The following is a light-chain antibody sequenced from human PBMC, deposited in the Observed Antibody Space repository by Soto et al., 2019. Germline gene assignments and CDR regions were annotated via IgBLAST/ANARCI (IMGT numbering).Light chain of an antibody. CDR1: QGIRNY. Sequence: AIQMTESPSSLSASVGDRVTVTCLASQGIRNYLGWYQQKPGKAPKLLIYAASSLQSGVPSRFSGSGSGTDFTLTISSLQPEDFATYYCLQDYNYPRTFGQGTKVDIK. V-gene: IGKV1-6*01. CDR2: AAS. CDR3: LQDYNYPRT. J-gene: IGKJ1*01.